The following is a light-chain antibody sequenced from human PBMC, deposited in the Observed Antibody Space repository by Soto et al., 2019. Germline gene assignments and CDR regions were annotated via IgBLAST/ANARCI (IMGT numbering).Light chain of an antibody. J-gene: IGLJ1*01. CDR3: SSYRRSNTLV. CDR1: SSDIGTYHY. CDR2: EVS. Sequence: HSALTQPASLSGSPGQSITISCTGSSSDIGTYHYVSWYQHHPGKVPKLVIHEVSHRPSGVSTRFSGSKSGNTAYLTISGLQAEDEADYYCSSYRRSNTLVFGTGTKLTVL. V-gene: IGLV2-14*01.